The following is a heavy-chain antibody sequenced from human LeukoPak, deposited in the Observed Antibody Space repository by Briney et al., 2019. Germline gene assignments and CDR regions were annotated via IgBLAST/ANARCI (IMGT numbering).Heavy chain of an antibody. J-gene: IGHJ4*02. Sequence: ASVKVSCKASGYTFTSYGISWVRQPPGQGLEWMGWISAYNCNNNHAQNLQDTVNMTTDPSKNPAYLEPRSLDSDDTAVDFFARGGFGLLRLLSLDYWGQGTLVTVSS. D-gene: IGHD5-12*01. CDR1: GYTFTSYG. CDR2: ISAYNCNN. CDR3: ARGGFGLLRLLSLDY. V-gene: IGHV1-18*01.